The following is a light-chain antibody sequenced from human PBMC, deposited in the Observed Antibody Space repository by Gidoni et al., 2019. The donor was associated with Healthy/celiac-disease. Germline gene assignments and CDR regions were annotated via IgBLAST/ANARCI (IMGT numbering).Light chain of an antibody. Sequence: EIALTQSPGTLSLSQGERATLSCRASQSVSSSYLAWYQQKPGQAPRLLIYGASSRATGIPDRFSGSGSGTDFTLTISRLEPEDFAVYYCQQYGSSHTFGQGTKLEIK. CDR3: QQYGSSHT. CDR2: GAS. J-gene: IGKJ2*01. V-gene: IGKV3-20*01. CDR1: QSVSSSY.